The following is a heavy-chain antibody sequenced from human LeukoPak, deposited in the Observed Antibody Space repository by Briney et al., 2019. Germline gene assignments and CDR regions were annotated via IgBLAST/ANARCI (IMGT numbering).Heavy chain of an antibody. CDR3: ASPGPDYGDYAYAY. Sequence: PSETLSLTCSVSGGSVTSGTYYWTWIRQSAGKRPEWIGYIYYTGTTNYNPSLKSRVTISLDTSKNQFSLRVSSVTAADTGTYYCASPGPDYGDYAYAYWGQGSLVTVSS. J-gene: IGHJ4*02. V-gene: IGHV4-61*01. CDR2: IYYTGTT. CDR1: GGSVTSGTYY. D-gene: IGHD4-17*01.